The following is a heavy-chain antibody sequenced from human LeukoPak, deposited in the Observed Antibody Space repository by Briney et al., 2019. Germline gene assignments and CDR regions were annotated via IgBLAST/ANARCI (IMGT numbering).Heavy chain of an antibody. CDR1: GGAIISDNFY. CDR3: GRLFDS. J-gene: IGHJ4*02. V-gene: IGHV4-39*01. Sequence: PSETLSLTCTVSGGAIISDNFYWGWVCQPPGKGLEWVGSINYSGTTYYNPSLRSRVSISVDTSRTQFFLRLNSVTAADTAVYYCGRLFDSWGQGILVTVSS. CDR2: INYSGTT.